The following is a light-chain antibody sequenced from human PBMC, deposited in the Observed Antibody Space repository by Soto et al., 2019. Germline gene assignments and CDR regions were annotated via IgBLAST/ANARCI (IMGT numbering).Light chain of an antibody. V-gene: IGKV3-15*01. CDR2: GAS. Sequence: EIVMTQSPATLSVSPGERATLSCGASQSVSTNLAWYQQKPGQPPRLLIYGASTRATGIPARFSGSGSGTEFTLTISSLQSEDFAVYYCHQYNNWQGTFGQGTKVEIK. CDR1: QSVSTN. CDR3: HQYNNWQGT. J-gene: IGKJ1*01.